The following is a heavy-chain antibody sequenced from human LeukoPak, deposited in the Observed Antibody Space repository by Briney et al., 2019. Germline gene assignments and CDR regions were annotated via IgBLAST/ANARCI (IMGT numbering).Heavy chain of an antibody. J-gene: IGHJ4*02. CDR2: IYYSGST. CDR3: ARYENRDGDYFDY. CDR1: GGSISSSSYS. D-gene: IGHD4-17*01. V-gene: IGHV4-39*07. Sequence: SETLSLTCTVSGGSISSSSYSWGWIRQPPGKGLEWIGSIYYSGSTYYNPSLKSRVTISVDTSKNQFSLKLSSVTAADTAVYYCARYENRDGDYFDYWGQGTLVTVSS.